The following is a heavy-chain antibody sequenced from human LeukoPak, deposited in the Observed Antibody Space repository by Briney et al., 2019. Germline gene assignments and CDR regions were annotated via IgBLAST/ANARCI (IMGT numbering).Heavy chain of an antibody. Sequence: PSETLSLTCTVSGGSISFSTYYWGWIRQPPGKGLDWIGSIYYSGNTYYNPSLKSRVTISVDTSKNQFSLKLSSVTAADTAVYYCARQISDSSNNDAFDIRGQGTMVTVSS. V-gene: IGHV4-39*01. J-gene: IGHJ3*02. CDR1: GGSISFSTYY. CDR3: ARQISDSSNNDAFDI. CDR2: IYYSGNT. D-gene: IGHD3-22*01.